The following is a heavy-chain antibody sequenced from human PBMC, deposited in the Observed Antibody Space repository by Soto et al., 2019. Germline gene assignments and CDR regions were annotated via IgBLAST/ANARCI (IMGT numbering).Heavy chain of an antibody. J-gene: IGHJ6*02. CDR1: GGTFSSYA. CDR2: IIPIFGTA. V-gene: IGHV1-69*06. CDR3: ARAGLAAPRSGEYGMDV. Sequence: SVKVSCKASGGTFSSYAISWVRQAPGQGLEWMGGIIPIFGTANYAQKFQGRVTITADKSTSTAYMELSSLRSEDTAVYYCARAGLAAPRSGEYGMDVWGQGTTVTVSS. D-gene: IGHD6-19*01.